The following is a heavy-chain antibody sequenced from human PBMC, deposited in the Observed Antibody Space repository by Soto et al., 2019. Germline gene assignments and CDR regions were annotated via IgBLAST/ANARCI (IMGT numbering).Heavy chain of an antibody. CDR3: ARRRIVPTTNFDF. Sequence: PSFTVTWIISGGGISYISVAWNWIRQSPSRGLEWLGRTYYKSKWYNDYAVSVSSRITITPDTSQNQFSLQLNSVTPDDTSIYYCARRRIVPTTNFDFLGQGTLVIVSS. CDR1: GGGISYISVA. D-gene: IGHD1-26*01. J-gene: IGHJ4*02. V-gene: IGHV6-1*01. CDR2: TYYKSKWYN.